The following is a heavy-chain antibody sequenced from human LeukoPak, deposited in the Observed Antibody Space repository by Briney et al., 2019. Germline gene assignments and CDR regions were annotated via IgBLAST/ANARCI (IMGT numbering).Heavy chain of an antibody. CDR1: GFTFDDYG. J-gene: IGHJ4*02. Sequence: GGSLRLSCAASGFTFDDYGMSWVRQVPEKGLEWVSAISGSGGSTYYADSVKGRFTISRDNSKNTLYLQMNSLRAEDTAVYYCAKLAVQFDYWGQGTLVTVSS. V-gene: IGHV3-23*01. CDR2: ISGSGGST. CDR3: AKLAVQFDY.